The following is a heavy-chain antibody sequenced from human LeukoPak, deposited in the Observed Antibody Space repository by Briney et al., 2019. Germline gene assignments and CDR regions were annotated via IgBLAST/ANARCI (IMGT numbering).Heavy chain of an antibody. V-gene: IGHV4-39*07. Sequence: SETLSLTCTVSGGSISSYYWGWIRQPPGKGLEWIGSIYYSGSTYYNPSLKSRVTISVDTSKNQFSLKLSSVTAADTAVYYCARVLGYCSGGSCNRWFDPWGQGTLVTVSS. CDR3: ARVLGYCSGGSCNRWFDP. CDR2: IYYSGST. J-gene: IGHJ5*02. D-gene: IGHD2-15*01. CDR1: GGSISSYY.